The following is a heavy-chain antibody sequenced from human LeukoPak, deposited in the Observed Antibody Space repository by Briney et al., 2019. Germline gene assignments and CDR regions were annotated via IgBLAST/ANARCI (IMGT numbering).Heavy chain of an antibody. Sequence: GGSLRLSCEASGFTFSNYGLHWVRQAPGKGLEWVAFIRYDGSNKYYADSVKGRFTISRDNSKNTLYLQMNSLRAEDTAVYYCAKAGGFDPWGQGTLVTVSS. V-gene: IGHV3-30*02. J-gene: IGHJ5*02. CDR3: AKAGGFDP. CDR1: GFTFSNYG. CDR2: IRYDGSNK.